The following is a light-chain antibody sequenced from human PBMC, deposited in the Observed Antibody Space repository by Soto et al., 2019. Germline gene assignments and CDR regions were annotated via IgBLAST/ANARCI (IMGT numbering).Light chain of an antibody. V-gene: IGKV3-11*01. CDR2: DAS. CDR3: QQRSNWPPLT. CDR1: QSVGNF. J-gene: IGKJ4*01. Sequence: EVVLTQSPAILSLSPGERATLSCRASQSVGNFLTWYQQKPGQAPRLLIYDASTRATGIPARFSGSGSGTDFTLTISSLEPEDSAVYYCQQRSNWPPLTFGGGTKVDIK.